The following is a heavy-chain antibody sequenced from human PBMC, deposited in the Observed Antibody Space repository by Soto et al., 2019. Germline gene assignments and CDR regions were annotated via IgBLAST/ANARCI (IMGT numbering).Heavy chain of an antibody. CDR1: GLTFSNYA. J-gene: IGHJ6*02. CDR3: AKRAFYGSGIPNYYGMDV. CDR2: ISGTGGGT. V-gene: IGHV3-23*01. Sequence: EVDLLESGGGLVQPGGSLRLSCAASGLTFSNYAMTWVRQAPGKGLEWVSVISGTGGGTNNADSAKGRFTTSRDNSKNTLYLQMNSLRAEDTAVYYCAKRAFYGSGIPNYYGMDVWGQGTAVTVSS. D-gene: IGHD3-10*01.